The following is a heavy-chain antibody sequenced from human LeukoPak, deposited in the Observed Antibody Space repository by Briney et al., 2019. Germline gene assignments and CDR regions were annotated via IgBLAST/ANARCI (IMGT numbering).Heavy chain of an antibody. V-gene: IGHV3-13*01. Sequence: GGSLRLSCTASGFTLGGHDMHWVRQTTGDGLEWVAAVSAGHHAFYAGSVKGRFSVSREDAKNSLYLQMDSLRAGDTAVYYCVREARGYHYTYFDYWGQGSLVTVSS. CDR1: GFTLGGHD. D-gene: IGHD5-18*01. CDR3: VREARGYHYTYFDY. CDR2: VSAGHHA. J-gene: IGHJ4*02.